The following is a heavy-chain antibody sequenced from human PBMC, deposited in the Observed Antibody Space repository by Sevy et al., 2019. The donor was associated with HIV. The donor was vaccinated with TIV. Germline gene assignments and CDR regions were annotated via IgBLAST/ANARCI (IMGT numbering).Heavy chain of an antibody. CDR2: MKEDGSER. Sequence: GGSLRLSCAASGFTFSSYWMSWVRQAPGKGLEWVATMKEDGSERNYVDSVKGRFTISRDNAKNSLYLQMNSLRAEDTAVYYCVGEGVGGYSYSLDCWGQGTLVTVS. J-gene: IGHJ4*02. V-gene: IGHV3-7*01. CDR3: VGEGVGGYSYSLDC. CDR1: GFTFSSYW. D-gene: IGHD5-18*01.